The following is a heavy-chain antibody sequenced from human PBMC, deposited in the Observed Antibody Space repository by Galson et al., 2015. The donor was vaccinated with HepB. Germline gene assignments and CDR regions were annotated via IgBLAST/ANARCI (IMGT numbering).Heavy chain of an antibody. Sequence: CAISGDSVFSESAAWNWIKQSPSRGLEWLGRTYYRSKWYNDYSLSVKSRIAVNPDTSKNQFSLRLNSVTPEDTAVYYCARDTITVAGTDTFDIWGQGTKVTVSS. CDR2: TYYRSKWYN. V-gene: IGHV6-1*01. CDR1: GDSVFSESAA. CDR3: ARDTITVAGTDTFDI. D-gene: IGHD6-19*01. J-gene: IGHJ3*02.